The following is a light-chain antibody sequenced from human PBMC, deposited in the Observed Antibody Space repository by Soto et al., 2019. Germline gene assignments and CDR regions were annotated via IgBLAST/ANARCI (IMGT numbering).Light chain of an antibody. J-gene: IGKJ1*01. CDR2: GAS. Sequence: EIMMTQSPATLSVSPGARATLSCRASQSVSSNFAWFQQKPGQAPRLLIYGASTRATGIPARFSGSGSGTEFTLTISSLQSEEFAVYYCQQYSNWPWTFGQGTKVDIK. V-gene: IGKV3-15*01. CDR1: QSVSSN. CDR3: QQYSNWPWT.